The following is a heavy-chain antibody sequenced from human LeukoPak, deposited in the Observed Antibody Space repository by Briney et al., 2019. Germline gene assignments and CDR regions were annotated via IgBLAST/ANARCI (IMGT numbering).Heavy chain of an antibody. J-gene: IGHJ4*02. CDR2: ISSSSSYT. D-gene: IGHD5-18*01. Sequence: GGSLRLSCAASEFTFSSYAMNWVRQAPGKGLEWVSYISSSSSYTNYADSVKGRFTISRDNAKNSLYLQMNSLRAEDTAVYYCARPGYSYGLDYWGQGTLVTVSS. V-gene: IGHV3-21*05. CDR1: EFTFSSYA. CDR3: ARPGYSYGLDY.